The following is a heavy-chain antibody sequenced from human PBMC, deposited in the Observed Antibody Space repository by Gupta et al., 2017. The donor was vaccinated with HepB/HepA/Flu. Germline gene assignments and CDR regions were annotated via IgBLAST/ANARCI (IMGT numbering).Heavy chain of an antibody. CDR1: GFTFRSYA. J-gene: IGHJ4*02. D-gene: IGHD6-13*01. Sequence: EVQLLQSGGGLVQPGGSLRLSCAASGFTFRSYAMSWVREAPGKGLEWVSAISGSGGSTYYADSVKGQFTISRDNSKNTLYLQMNSLRAEDTAVYYCAKDLNSVAAAGTGSFDYWGQGTLVTVSS. CDR2: ISGSGGST. CDR3: AKDLNSVAAAGTGSFDY. V-gene: IGHV3-23*01.